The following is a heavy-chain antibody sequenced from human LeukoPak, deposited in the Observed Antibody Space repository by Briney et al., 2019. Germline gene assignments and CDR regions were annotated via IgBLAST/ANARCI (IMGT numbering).Heavy chain of an antibody. V-gene: IGHV3-64D*06. CDR2: ISGNGGST. Sequence: GGSLRLSCSASGFTFSSYAMHWVRQAPGKGLEYVSAISGNGGSTYYADSVKGRFTISRDNSKNTLYLQMSGLRAEDTAVYYCVKDRSDILTGPWSNWGQGTLVTVSS. D-gene: IGHD3-9*01. CDR3: VKDRSDILTGPWSN. J-gene: IGHJ4*02. CDR1: GFTFSSYA.